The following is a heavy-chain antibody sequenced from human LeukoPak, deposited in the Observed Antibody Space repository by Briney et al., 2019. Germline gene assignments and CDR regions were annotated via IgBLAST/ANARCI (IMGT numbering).Heavy chain of an antibody. V-gene: IGHV4-4*07. J-gene: IGHJ6*02. Sequence: SETLSLTCTVSGGSISSYYWSWIRQPAGKGLEWIGRIYTSGSTKYNPSLKSRVTMSVATSKNPFSLKLSSVTAADTAVYYCARDITMVRGVMHYYYYGMDVWGQGTTVTVSS. CDR1: GGSISSYY. CDR2: IYTSGST. CDR3: ARDITMVRGVMHYYYYGMDV. D-gene: IGHD3-10*01.